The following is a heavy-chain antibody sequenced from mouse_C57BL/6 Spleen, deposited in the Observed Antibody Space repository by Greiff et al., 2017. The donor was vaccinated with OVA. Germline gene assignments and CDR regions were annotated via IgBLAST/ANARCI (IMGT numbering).Heavy chain of an antibody. CDR3: ARQGNYVPYYAMDY. V-gene: IGHV5-9*01. CDR1: GFTFSSYT. D-gene: IGHD2-1*01. J-gene: IGHJ4*01. Sequence: EVMLVESGGGLVKPGGSLKLSCAASGFTFSSYTMSWVRQTPEKRLEWVATISGGGGNTYYPDSVKGRFTISRDNAKNTLYLQMSSLRSEDTALYYCARQGNYVPYYAMDYWGQGTSVTVSS. CDR2: ISGGGGNT.